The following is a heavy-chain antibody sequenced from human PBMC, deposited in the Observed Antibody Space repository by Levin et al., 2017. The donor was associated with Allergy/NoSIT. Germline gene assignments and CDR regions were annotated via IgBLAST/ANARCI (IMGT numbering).Heavy chain of an antibody. CDR2: IYHSGST. D-gene: IGHD1-26*01. Sequence: PGGSLRLSCAVSDGSISTYYWSWIRQPPGKGLEWIGYIYHSGSTDYNPSLKSRVSISIDTSKNQFSLKLGSVTAADTAVYYCGRARGSYYNDYWGQGTLVTVSS. CDR1: DGSISTYY. CDR3: GRARGSYYNDY. V-gene: IGHV4-59*01. J-gene: IGHJ4*02.